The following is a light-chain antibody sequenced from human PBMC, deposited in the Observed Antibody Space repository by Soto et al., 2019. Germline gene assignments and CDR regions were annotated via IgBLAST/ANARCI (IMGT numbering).Light chain of an antibody. Sequence: IQMTQSPSTLSASVGARATITCRASQSISSWLAWYQQKPGKAPKLLIYDASSLESGVPSRFSGSGSGTEFTLTISSLQPDDFATYYCQQYNSYTWTFGQGTKVDIK. V-gene: IGKV1-5*01. CDR1: QSISSW. CDR2: DAS. J-gene: IGKJ1*01. CDR3: QQYNSYTWT.